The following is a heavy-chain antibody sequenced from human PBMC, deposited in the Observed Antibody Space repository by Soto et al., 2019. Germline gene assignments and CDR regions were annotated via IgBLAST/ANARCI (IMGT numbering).Heavy chain of an antibody. V-gene: IGHV3-74*01. CDR2: ISSYGSET. D-gene: IGHD3-16*01. CDR3: ASNYAYAEGYYWYGIDV. Sequence: PGGSLRLSCAASGFTFSAYPMSWVRQAPGKGLVWVSRISSYGSETHYADSVKGRFTISRDNAKNTLYLQMKSLRADDTAVYYCASNYAYAEGYYWYGIDVWGQGTTVTVSS. CDR1: GFTFSAYP. J-gene: IGHJ6*02.